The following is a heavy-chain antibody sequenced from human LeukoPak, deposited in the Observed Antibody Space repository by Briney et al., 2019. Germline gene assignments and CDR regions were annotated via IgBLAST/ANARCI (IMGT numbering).Heavy chain of an antibody. CDR3: VRDIRTSPYLHDY. V-gene: IGHV1-18*01. CDR2: ISVYNGNT. CDR1: AYTFTTHG. J-gene: IGHJ4*02. Sequence: EASVKVSCKASAYTFTTHGISWVRQAPGQGLEWMGWISVYNGNTNYAQKFQGRVTMTTDTSTSTAYMEVRTLRFDDTAVYYCVRDIRTSPYLHDYWGQGTLVTVSS. D-gene: IGHD2-21*01.